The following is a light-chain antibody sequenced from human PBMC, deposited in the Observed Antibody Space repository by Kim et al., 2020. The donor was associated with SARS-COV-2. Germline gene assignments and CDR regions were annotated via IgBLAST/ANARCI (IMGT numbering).Light chain of an antibody. CDR2: ATS. CDR3: HQYGPSPPWT. Sequence: PGEGATLSGRASQSVGSDYLAWYQQRPGQPPRLLIYATSNRATGVPSRFSGSGSATDFTLTISRLEPEDFVVYYCHQYGPSPPWTFGQGTKVDIK. V-gene: IGKV3-20*01. J-gene: IGKJ1*01. CDR1: QSVGSDY.